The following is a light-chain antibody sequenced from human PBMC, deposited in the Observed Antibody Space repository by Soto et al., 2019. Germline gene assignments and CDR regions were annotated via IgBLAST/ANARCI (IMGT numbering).Light chain of an antibody. CDR3: NSYTSTSRV. J-gene: IGLJ3*02. Sequence: QSVLTQPASVSGSPGQSITISCTGTSSDVGGYNYVSWYQQHPGKAPKLMIYEVSNRPPGVSNRFSGSKSGNTASLTISGLQAEDEADYYCNSYTSTSRVFGGGTKLTVL. CDR2: EVS. CDR1: SSDVGGYNY. V-gene: IGLV2-14*01.